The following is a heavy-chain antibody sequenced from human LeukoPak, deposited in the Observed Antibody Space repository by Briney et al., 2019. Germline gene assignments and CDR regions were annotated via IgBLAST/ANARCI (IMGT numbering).Heavy chain of an antibody. CDR1: GFTFSSYG. Sequence: GRSLRLSCAASGFTFSSYGMHWVRQAPGKGLEWVAVIWYDGSNKYYADSVKGRFTISRDNSKNTLYLQMNSLRAEDTAVYYCARERLGEGGFDYWGQGTLVTVSS. J-gene: IGHJ4*02. CDR2: IWYDGSNK. V-gene: IGHV3-33*01. D-gene: IGHD3-10*01. CDR3: ARERLGEGGFDY.